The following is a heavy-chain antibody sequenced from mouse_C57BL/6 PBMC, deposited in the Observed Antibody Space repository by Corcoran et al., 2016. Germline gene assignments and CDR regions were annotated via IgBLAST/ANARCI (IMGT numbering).Heavy chain of an antibody. CDR3: ARRDYDYPDY. J-gene: IGHJ2*01. V-gene: IGHV1-26*01. D-gene: IGHD2-4*01. Sequence: EVQLQQSGPELVKPGASVKISCKASGYTFTDYYMNWVKQSHGKSLEWIGDINPNNGGTSYNQKFKGKATLTVEKSSSTAYMELRSLTSEDSAVYYCARRDYDYPDYWGQGTTLTVSS. CDR2: INPNNGGT. CDR1: GYTFTDYY.